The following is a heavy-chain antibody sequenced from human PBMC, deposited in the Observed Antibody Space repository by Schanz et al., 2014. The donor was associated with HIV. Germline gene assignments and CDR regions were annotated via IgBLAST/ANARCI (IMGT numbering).Heavy chain of an antibody. CDR2: MWYDESHK. CDR3: ARETSGFSTSWPPRYHYYGMDV. J-gene: IGHJ6*02. Sequence: QVQLVESGGGVVQSGTSLRLSCTASGFIFANHVMHWVRQAPGKGLEWVAAMWYDESHKGYADSVKGRFTISRDNSKNTLYLEMNSLRPEDTAVYYCARETSGFSTSWPPRYHYYGMDVWGQGTTVTLS. D-gene: IGHD6-13*01. CDR1: GFIFANHV. V-gene: IGHV3-33*01.